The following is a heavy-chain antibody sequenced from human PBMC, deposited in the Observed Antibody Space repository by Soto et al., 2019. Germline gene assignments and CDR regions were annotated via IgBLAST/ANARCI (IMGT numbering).Heavy chain of an antibody. CDR3: ARDRGLKV. D-gene: IGHD3-22*01. Sequence: GGSLRLSCAASGFTFSNYGMTWVRQAPGKGLEWVSCISSSSSTIDYADSVKGRFTISRDSAKNSLYLQMNSLRAEDTAVYYCARDRGLKVWGKGTTVTVSS. CDR2: ISSSSSTI. CDR1: GFTFSNYG. V-gene: IGHV3-48*01. J-gene: IGHJ6*04.